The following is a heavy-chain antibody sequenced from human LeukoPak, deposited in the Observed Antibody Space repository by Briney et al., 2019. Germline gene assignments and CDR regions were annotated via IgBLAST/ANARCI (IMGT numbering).Heavy chain of an antibody. J-gene: IGHJ3*02. CDR1: GYTFTDYY. D-gene: IGHD3-16*01. Sequence: ASVQVSCKASGYTFTDYYMHYVRQAPGQGLEWMGRINPNSGAADYAQKFQGRVTMTRDTSISTAYMDLSSLKSGDTAVYYCARESWGRKDAFDIWGQGTMVTVSS. V-gene: IGHV1-2*06. CDR2: INPNSGAA. CDR3: ARESWGRKDAFDI.